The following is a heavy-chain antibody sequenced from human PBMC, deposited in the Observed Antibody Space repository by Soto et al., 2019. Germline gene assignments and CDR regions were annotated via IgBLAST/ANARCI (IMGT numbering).Heavy chain of an antibody. J-gene: IGHJ5*02. CDR3: ARATQYYDSSGYYNWFDP. V-gene: IGHV4-30-2*01. Sequence: SETLSLTCAVSGGSISSGGYSWSWIRQPPGKGLEWIGYIYHSGSTYYNPSLKSRVTISVDRSKNQFSLKLSSVTAADTAVYYCARATQYYDSSGYYNWFDPWGQGTLVTVSS. CDR2: IYHSGST. CDR1: GGSISSGGYS. D-gene: IGHD3-22*01.